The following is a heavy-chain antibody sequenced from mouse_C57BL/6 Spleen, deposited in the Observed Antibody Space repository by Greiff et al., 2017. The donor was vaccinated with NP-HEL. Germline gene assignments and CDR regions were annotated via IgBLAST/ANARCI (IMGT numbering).Heavy chain of an antibody. D-gene: IGHD2-1*01. CDR2: IYPSDSET. Sequence: VQLQQPGAELVRPGSSVKLSCKASGYTFTSYWMDWVKQRPGQGLEWIGNIYPSDSETHYNQKFKDKATLTVDKSSSTAYMQLSSLTSEDSAVYYCARRGGNYALFAYWGQGTLVTVSA. CDR3: ARRGGNYALFAY. V-gene: IGHV1-61*01. J-gene: IGHJ3*01. CDR1: GYTFTSYW.